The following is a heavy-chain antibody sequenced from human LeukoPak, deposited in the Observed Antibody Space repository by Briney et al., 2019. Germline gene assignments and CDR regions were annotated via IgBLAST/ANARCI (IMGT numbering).Heavy chain of an antibody. J-gene: IGHJ3*02. D-gene: IGHD3-3*01. CDR2: IYYSGST. Sequence: SETLSLTCTVSGGSISSSSYYWGWIRQPPGRGLEWMGSIYYSGSTYYNPSLKSRVTMSVDTSKNQFSLKLSSVTAADTAVYYCARQGPDYDFWSGYYTGGAFDIWGQGTMVTVSS. V-gene: IGHV4-39*01. CDR3: ARQGPDYDFWSGYYTGGAFDI. CDR1: GGSISSSSYY.